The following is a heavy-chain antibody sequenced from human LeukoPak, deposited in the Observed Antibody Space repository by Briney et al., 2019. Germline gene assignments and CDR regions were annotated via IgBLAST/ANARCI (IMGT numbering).Heavy chain of an antibody. V-gene: IGHV3-30*04. Sequence: PGGSLRLSCAASGFTFSSYAMHWVRQAPGKGLEWVAVISYDGSNKYYADSVKGRFTISRDNSKNTLYLQVNSLRAEDTAVYYCASWYGDYGYYDSSGYYQDWGQGTLVTVSS. J-gene: IGHJ4*02. CDR3: ASWYGDYGYYDSSGYYQD. CDR1: GFTFSSYA. D-gene: IGHD3-22*01. CDR2: ISYDGSNK.